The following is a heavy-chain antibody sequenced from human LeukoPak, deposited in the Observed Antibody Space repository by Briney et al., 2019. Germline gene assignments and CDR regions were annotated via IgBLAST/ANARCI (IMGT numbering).Heavy chain of an antibody. V-gene: IGHV3-23*01. CDR2: ISGSGGST. J-gene: IGHJ4*02. CDR1: GFTFSSYA. Sequence: GGSLRLSCAASGFTFSSYAMSWVRQAPGKGLEWVSAISGSGGSTYYADSVKGRFTISRDNSKNTLSLQMNSLRADDTAVYYCAKDGAAPGSGGDYFDYWGQGTLVTVSS. D-gene: IGHD3-10*01. CDR3: AKDGAAPGSGGDYFDY.